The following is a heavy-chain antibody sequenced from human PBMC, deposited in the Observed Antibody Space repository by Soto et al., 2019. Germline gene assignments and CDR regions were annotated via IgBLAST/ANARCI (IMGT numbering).Heavy chain of an antibody. CDR1: GGTFSSYT. D-gene: IGHD3-10*01. J-gene: IGHJ4*02. CDR3: ATSAVLWFGELLSPFDY. V-gene: IGHV1-69*02. CDR2: IIPILGIA. Sequence: SVKVSCKASGGTFSSYTISWVRQAPGQGLEWMGRIIPILGIANYAQKFQGRVTMTEDTSTDTAYMELSSLRSEDTAVYYCATSAVLWFGELLSPFDYWGQGTLVTVS.